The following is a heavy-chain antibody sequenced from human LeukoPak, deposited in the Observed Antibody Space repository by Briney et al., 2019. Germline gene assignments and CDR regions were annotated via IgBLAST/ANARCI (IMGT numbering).Heavy chain of an antibody. D-gene: IGHD3-3*01. CDR2: MNPNSGNT. Sequence: APVKVSCKASGYTFTSYDINWVRQATGQGLEWMGWMNPNSGNTGYAQKFQGRVTMTRNTSISTAYMELSSLRSEDTAVYYCARENYDFWSGYLYYYYGMDVWGQGTTVTVSS. V-gene: IGHV1-8*01. J-gene: IGHJ6*02. CDR1: GYTFTSYD. CDR3: ARENYDFWSGYLYYYYGMDV.